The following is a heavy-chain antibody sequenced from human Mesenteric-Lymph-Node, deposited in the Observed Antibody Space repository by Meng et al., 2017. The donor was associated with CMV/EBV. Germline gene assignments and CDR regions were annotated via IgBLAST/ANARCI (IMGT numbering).Heavy chain of an antibody. CDR2: ISGSGGST. V-gene: IGHV3-23*01. CDR3: AKDRLAWGSYRGLFDY. D-gene: IGHD1-26*01. CDR1: GLTFSSYA. J-gene: IGHJ4*02. Sequence: GGSLRLSCAASGLTFSSYAMSWVRQAPGKGLEWVSAISGSGGSTYYADSVKGRFTISRDNSKNTLYLQMNSLRAEDTAVYYCAKDRLAWGSYRGLFDYWGQGTLVTVSS.